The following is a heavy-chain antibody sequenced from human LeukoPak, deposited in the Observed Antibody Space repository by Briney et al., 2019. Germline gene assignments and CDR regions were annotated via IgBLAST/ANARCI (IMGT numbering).Heavy chain of an antibody. Sequence: GGSLRLSCAASGFSVSSNYMSWVRQAPGKGLEWVSVIYSDGTAYYADSVKGRSTISRDTSKNTLYLQMNSLSDDDTAVYYCARVFLERLTSGYFDSWGQGTLVTVSP. CDR2: IYSDGTA. D-gene: IGHD3-3*01. V-gene: IGHV3-66*01. J-gene: IGHJ4*02. CDR3: ARVFLERLTSGYFDS. CDR1: GFSVSSNY.